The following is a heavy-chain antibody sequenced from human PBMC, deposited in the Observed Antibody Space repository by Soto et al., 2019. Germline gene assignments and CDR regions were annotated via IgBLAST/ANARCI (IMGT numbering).Heavy chain of an antibody. CDR2: ISYDGSNK. CDR3: ARDRMVRGVGPYYFDY. D-gene: IGHD3-10*01. CDR1: GFTFSSYA. V-gene: IGHV3-30-3*01. Sequence: QVQLVESGGGVVQPGRSLRLSCAASGFTFSSYAMHWVRQAPGKGLEWVAVISYDGSNKYYADSVKGRFTISRDNSKNTLDLQMNSLRAEDTAVYYCARDRMVRGVGPYYFDYWGQGTLVTVSS. J-gene: IGHJ4*02.